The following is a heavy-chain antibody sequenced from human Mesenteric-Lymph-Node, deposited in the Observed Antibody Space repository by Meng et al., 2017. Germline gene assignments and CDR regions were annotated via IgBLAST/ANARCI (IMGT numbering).Heavy chain of an antibody. Sequence: SETLSLTCTVSGAFVSSGSYHWSWIRQPPGKGLEWVGCTYNSGINKYNPSLESRVTISRDTSKNQFSLKLTSATAADTAVYYCAAYFGSAGGRGYWGQGALVTVSS. V-gene: IGHV4-61*01. CDR3: AAYFGSAGGRGY. J-gene: IGHJ4*02. CDR1: GAFVSSGSYH. CDR2: TYNSGIN. D-gene: IGHD2-15*01.